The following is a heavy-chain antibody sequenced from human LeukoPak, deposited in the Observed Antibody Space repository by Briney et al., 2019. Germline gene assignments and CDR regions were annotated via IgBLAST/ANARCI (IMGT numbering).Heavy chain of an antibody. V-gene: IGHV1-2*02. CDR2: INPNSGGT. CDR1: GYTFTGYY. CDR3: ARYSSSWYHIDY. D-gene: IGHD6-13*01. Sequence: ASVKVSCKASGYTFTGYYMHWVRQALGQGLEWMGWINPNSGGTNYAQKFQGRVTMTRDTSISTAYMELSRLRSDDTAVYYCARYSSSWYHIDYWGQGTLVTVSS. J-gene: IGHJ4*02.